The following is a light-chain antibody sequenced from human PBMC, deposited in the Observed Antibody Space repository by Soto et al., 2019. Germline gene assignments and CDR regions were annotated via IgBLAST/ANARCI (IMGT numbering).Light chain of an antibody. V-gene: IGKV1-6*01. CDR3: LQDYNYPRT. CDR2: AAP. CDR1: QGIRND. J-gene: IGKJ1*01. Sequence: AIQMTQSPSSLSASVGDRVTITCRASQGIRNDLGWYQQKPGKAPKLLIYAAPSLQSGVPSRFSGSGSDTDFTLTISSLQPEDFATYYCLQDYNYPRTFGQGTKVEIK.